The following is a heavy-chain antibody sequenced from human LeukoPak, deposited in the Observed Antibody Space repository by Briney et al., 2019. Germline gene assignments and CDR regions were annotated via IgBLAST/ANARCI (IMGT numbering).Heavy chain of an antibody. CDR3: ARDRWIQLRYYFDY. CDR1: GYTFTSYG. J-gene: IGHJ4*02. D-gene: IGHD5-18*01. V-gene: IGHV1-18*01. Sequence: ASVKVSCKASGYTFTSYGISWVRQAPGQGLEWMGWISAYNGNTNYAQKLQGRVTMTTDTSTSTAYMELRSLRSDDTAVYYCARDRWIQLRYYFDYWGQGTLVTVSS. CDR2: ISAYNGNT.